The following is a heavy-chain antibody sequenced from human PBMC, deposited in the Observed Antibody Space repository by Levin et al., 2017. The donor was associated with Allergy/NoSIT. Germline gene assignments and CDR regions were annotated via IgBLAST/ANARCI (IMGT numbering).Heavy chain of an antibody. Sequence: HAGGSLRLSCAASGFTFSSFLMHWVRQVPGKGLVWVSRINNDGSSTTYADSVRGRFTISRDNAKNTLYLQMNSLRDEDTAVYYCGRAPGGSYAMDVWGQGTTVTVSS. CDR1: GFTFSSFL. CDR3: GRAPGGSYAMDV. V-gene: IGHV3-74*01. D-gene: IGHD3-10*01. CDR2: INNDGSST. J-gene: IGHJ6*02.